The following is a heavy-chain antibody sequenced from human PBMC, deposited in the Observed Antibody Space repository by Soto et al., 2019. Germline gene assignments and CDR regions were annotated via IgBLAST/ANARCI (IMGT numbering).Heavy chain of an antibody. D-gene: IGHD2-21*02. CDR3: ARPRRRDWYNALDI. CDR1: GGAVDPDSYY. V-gene: IGHV4-61*01. Sequence: PSETLSLTCTVSGGAVDPDSYYWTWIRQPPGKGLEWIAYMYNSGTTKYNPSLQSRVTISLDTSKNQFSLQLSSVTAADTAVYYCARPRRRDWYNALDIWCPRTKFTVSS. J-gene: IGHJ3*02. CDR2: MYNSGTT.